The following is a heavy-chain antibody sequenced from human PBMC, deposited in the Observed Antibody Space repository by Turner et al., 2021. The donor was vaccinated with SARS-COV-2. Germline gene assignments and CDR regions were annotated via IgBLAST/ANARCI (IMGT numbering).Heavy chain of an antibody. CDR2: IDHSGDT. D-gene: IGHD6-13*01. Sequence: QVLLRESGPGLVRPSETLSPNCNVNYIGSYFWSWIRQRTGKTLEWIAYIDHSGDTSYNPSLKSRVTISIDTSQNQISLKLRSVTAADTAVYFCARSGDSWPHDFWGPGTLVTVSS. CDR1: YIGSYF. J-gene: IGHJ4*02. V-gene: IGHV4-59*01. CDR3: ARSGDSWPHDF.